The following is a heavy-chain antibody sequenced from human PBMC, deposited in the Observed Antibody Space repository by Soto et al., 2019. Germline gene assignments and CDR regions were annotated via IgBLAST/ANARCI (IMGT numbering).Heavy chain of an antibody. Sequence: QITLKESGPTLVKPTQTLTLTCTFSGFSLSTRGVAVGWFRQPPGKALEWLALIYWDEDKWYSPSLKSRLTITDDTSKNQVLLTMTNMHPVDTATYYCANRPRGYAYYFDYCGPGTLVTVSS. CDR3: ANRPRGYAYYFDY. D-gene: IGHD5-12*01. CDR2: IYWDEDK. J-gene: IGHJ4*02. V-gene: IGHV2-5*02. CDR1: GFSLSTRGVA.